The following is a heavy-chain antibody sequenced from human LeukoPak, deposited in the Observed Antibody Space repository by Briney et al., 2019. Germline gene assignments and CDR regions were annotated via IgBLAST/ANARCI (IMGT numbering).Heavy chain of an antibody. J-gene: IGHJ6*03. Sequence: SETLSLTCTVSGGSISSYYWSWIRQPPGKGLEWIGYIYYSGSTNYNPSLKSRVTISVDTSKNQFSLKLSSVTAADTAVYYCARGEEMATITGYYYYMDVWGKGTTVTVSS. CDR3: ARGEEMATITGYYYYMDV. CDR1: GGSISSYY. V-gene: IGHV4-59*01. CDR2: IYYSGST. D-gene: IGHD5-24*01.